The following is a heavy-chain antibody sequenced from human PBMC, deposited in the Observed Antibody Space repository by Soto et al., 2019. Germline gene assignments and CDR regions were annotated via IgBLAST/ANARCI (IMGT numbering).Heavy chain of an antibody. CDR2: IYHSGST. CDR1: GASISSSGYS. J-gene: IGHJ4*02. Sequence: SETLSLTCAVSGASISSSGYSWSWIRQPPGKGLEWIGYIYHSGSTYYNPSLKGRVTMSVDRSKNQFSLKLTSVTAADTAVYYCDRDDSSGYNYPVDWGQGTLVTVSS. CDR3: DRDDSSGYNYPVD. D-gene: IGHD3-22*01. V-gene: IGHV4-30-2*01.